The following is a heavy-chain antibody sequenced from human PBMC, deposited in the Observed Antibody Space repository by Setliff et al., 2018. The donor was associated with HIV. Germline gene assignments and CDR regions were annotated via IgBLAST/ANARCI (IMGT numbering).Heavy chain of an antibody. CDR2: LIPILGIA. D-gene: IGHD3-22*01. V-gene: IGHV1-69*10. J-gene: IGHJ3*02. Sequence: AASVKVSCKASGGAFSGYALSWVRQAPGQGLEWMGGLIPILGIAQYAQKFHGRVTISADTSPTTACLEVSSLRSEDTAVYYCAKGYYHDSRGYPTGPAFDIWGQGTMVTV. CDR3: AKGYYHDSRGYPTGPAFDI. CDR1: GGAFSGYA.